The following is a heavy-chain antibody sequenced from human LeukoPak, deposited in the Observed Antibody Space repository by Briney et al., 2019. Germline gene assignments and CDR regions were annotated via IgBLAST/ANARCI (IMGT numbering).Heavy chain of an antibody. D-gene: IGHD1-26*01. CDR3: ARDEGGGSYRYYFDY. CDR1: GYXFTGYY. Sequence: GASVKVSCKASGYXFTGYYIHWVRQAPGQGLKWMGWFNPNSGGTNYAPKFQGRVTMTRDTSISTAYMELNRLRSDDTAVYYCARDEGGGSYRYYFDYWGQGTLVTVSS. V-gene: IGHV1-2*02. CDR2: FNPNSGGT. J-gene: IGHJ4*02.